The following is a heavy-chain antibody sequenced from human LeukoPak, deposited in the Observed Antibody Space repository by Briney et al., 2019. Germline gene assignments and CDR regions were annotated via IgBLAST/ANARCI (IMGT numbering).Heavy chain of an antibody. CDR3: ARKNSGYDWTSYYYDYYLDV. CDR2: INHSGST. CDR1: GGSFSGYY. Sequence: SETLSLTCPVYGGSFSGYYWSWIRQPPGKGLEWIGEINHSGSTNYNPSLKSRVTISVDTSKNQFSLKLSSETAADTAVYYCARKNSGYDWTSYYYDYYLDVWGKGTTVTISS. V-gene: IGHV4-34*01. J-gene: IGHJ6*03. D-gene: IGHD5-12*01.